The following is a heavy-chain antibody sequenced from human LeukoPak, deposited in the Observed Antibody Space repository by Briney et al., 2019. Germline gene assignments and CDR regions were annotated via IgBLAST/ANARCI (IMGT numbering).Heavy chain of an antibody. CDR2: ISGSGGST. J-gene: IGHJ4*02. Sequence: GESLRLSCAASGFTFSSYAMSWVRQAPGKGLEWVSAISGSGGSTYYADSVKGRFTISRDNSKNTLYLQMNSLRAEDTAVYYCAKMPQYCSSTSCYVGSFDYWGQGTLVTVSS. D-gene: IGHD2-2*01. CDR3: AKMPQYCSSTSCYVGSFDY. CDR1: GFTFSSYA. V-gene: IGHV3-23*01.